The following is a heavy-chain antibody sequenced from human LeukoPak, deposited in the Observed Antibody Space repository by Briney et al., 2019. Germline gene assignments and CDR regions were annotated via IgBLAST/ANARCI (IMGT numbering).Heavy chain of an antibody. D-gene: IGHD5-18*01. J-gene: IGHJ4*02. V-gene: IGHV4-34*01. CDR1: GGSFSGSY. CDR3: VRGQDRAKQGY. Sequence: SETLSLTCAVYGGSFSGSYGSWIRQPPGRVLEWIGEISHNEGTKYNPSLKSRVTISLDTSKNQFSLKLSSVTAADTAVYYCVRGQDRAKQGYWGQGTLVTVSS. CDR2: ISHNEGT.